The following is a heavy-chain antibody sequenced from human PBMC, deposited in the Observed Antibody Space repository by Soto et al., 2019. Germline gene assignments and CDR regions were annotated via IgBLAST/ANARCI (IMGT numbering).Heavy chain of an antibody. V-gene: IGHV1-18*01. Sequence: QVHLVQSGGELKKPGASVKVSCKAAGYNFTTYGISWVRQAPGQGLEWMGWISGDSVNTKSAPKLQDRITMTTDTSEGTAYRELRRLRSDDTAVYFCAREGKQQAQETYYYFYGMDIWGQGTTVIVSS. CDR2: ISGDSVNT. CDR3: AREGKQQAQETYYYFYGMDI. D-gene: IGHD6-13*01. CDR1: GYNFTTYG. J-gene: IGHJ6*01.